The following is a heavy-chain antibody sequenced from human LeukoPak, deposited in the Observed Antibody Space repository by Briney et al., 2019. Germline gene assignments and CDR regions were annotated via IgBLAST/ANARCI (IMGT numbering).Heavy chain of an antibody. CDR1: GGSLSSYY. CDR3: ARPEGATSTAFDI. CDR2: IYYSGNT. J-gene: IGHJ3*02. V-gene: IGHV4-59*01. D-gene: IGHD1-26*01. Sequence: SETLSLTCTVSGGSLSSYYWSWIRQPPGKGLEWIGYIYYSGNTNYNPSLKSRVTISVDTSKNQFSLKLSSVTAADTAMYYCARPEGATSTAFDIWGQGTMVTVSS.